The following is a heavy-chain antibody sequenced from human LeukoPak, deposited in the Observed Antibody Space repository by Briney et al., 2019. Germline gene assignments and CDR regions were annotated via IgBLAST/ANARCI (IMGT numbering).Heavy chain of an antibody. CDR1: GGSFSGYY. CDR2: INHSGST. J-gene: IGHJ4*02. D-gene: IGHD3-9*01. Sequence: PSETLSLTCAVYGGSFSGYYWSWIRQPPGKGPEWIGEINHSGSTNYNPSLKSRVTISVDTSKNQFSLKLSSVTAADTAVYYCARAVGGTRLRYFDWLKYYFDYWGQGTLVTVSS. V-gene: IGHV4-34*01. CDR3: ARAVGGTRLRYFDWLKYYFDY.